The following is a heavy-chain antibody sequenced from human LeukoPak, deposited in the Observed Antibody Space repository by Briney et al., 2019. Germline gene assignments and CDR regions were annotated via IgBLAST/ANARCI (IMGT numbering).Heavy chain of an antibody. J-gene: IGHJ4*02. Sequence: NPGGSLRLSCAASGFTFSSYAMSWVRQAPGKGLEWVSIISGSGDSTYYADSVKGRFTISRDNSKNTLYLQMNSLRAEDTAVYYCAKLDGSSWLYYFDYWGQGTLVTVSS. CDR2: ISGSGDST. CDR1: GFTFSSYA. V-gene: IGHV3-23*01. CDR3: AKLDGSSWLYYFDY. D-gene: IGHD6-13*01.